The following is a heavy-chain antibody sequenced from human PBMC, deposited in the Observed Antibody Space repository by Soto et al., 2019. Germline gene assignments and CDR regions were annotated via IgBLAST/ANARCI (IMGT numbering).Heavy chain of an antibody. CDR1: GYSFTTNW. CDR3: ARHSGVAEDGTD. V-gene: IGHV5-51*01. Sequence: GAPRKISCKGSGYSFTTNWIGWVRQMPGKGLEWMGVIYPGDSDTRYSPSFQGQVAISADKSINTAYLQWSSLKASDTAMYYCARHSGVAEDGTDWGQGTLVTVSS. D-gene: IGHD6-13*01. CDR2: IYPGDSDT. J-gene: IGHJ1*01.